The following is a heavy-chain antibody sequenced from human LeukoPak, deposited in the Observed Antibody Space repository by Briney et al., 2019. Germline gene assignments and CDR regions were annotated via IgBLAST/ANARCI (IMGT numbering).Heavy chain of an antibody. CDR1: GYSFTNYY. CDR3: ARDRVVGLAPFDP. Sequence: ASVKVSCKTSGYSFTNYYMHWVRQAPGQRLEWMGWIHTDNGDTKYSHYFLGRVTITRDISANTAYMELSSLRSEDTAVYYCARDRVVGLAPFDPWGQGTLVTVSS. J-gene: IGHJ5*02. CDR2: IHTDNGDT. D-gene: IGHD2-15*01. V-gene: IGHV1-3*04.